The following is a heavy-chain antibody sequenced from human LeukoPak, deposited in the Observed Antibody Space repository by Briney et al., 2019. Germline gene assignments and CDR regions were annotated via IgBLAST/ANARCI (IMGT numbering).Heavy chain of an antibody. CDR2: IYYIGST. CDR3: ARSTGRDGYKLGY. D-gene: IGHD5-24*01. Sequence: PSETLPLTCTLSGGSISSYYWRWLRQPPGKGLEWLGYIYYIGSTNYNPSLNTRVTISVDTSKNQFSLKLSSVTAADTAVYYFARSTGRDGYKLGYWGEGALVPVSS. J-gene: IGHJ4*02. V-gene: IGHV4-59*08. CDR1: GGSISSYY.